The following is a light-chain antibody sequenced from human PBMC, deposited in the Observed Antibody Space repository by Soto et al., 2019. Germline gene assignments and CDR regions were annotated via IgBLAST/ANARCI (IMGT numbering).Light chain of an antibody. CDR1: SSDIGGYDY. Sequence: QSALTQPASVSGSPGQSITISCTGTSSDIGGYDYVSWYQHHPGKAPKFIIYGVTNRPSGVSHRFSGSKSANTASLTISGLQAEDEADYYCTPYTSSSTHVFGTGTKVTAL. J-gene: IGLJ1*01. V-gene: IGLV2-14*01. CDR2: GVT. CDR3: TPYTSSSTHV.